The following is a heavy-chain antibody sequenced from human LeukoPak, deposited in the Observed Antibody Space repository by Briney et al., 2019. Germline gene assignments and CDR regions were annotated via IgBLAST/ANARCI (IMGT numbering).Heavy chain of an antibody. CDR1: GGSFSGYY. CDR3: ARGTRDGYNYYLDY. CDR2: INHSGST. J-gene: IGHJ4*02. V-gene: IGHV4-34*01. Sequence: PSETLSLTCAVYGGSFSGYYWSWIRQPPGKGLEWIGEINHSGSTYYNPSLKSRVTISVDTSKNQFSLKLSSVTAADTAVYYCARGTRDGYNYYLDYWGQGTLVTVSS. D-gene: IGHD5-24*01.